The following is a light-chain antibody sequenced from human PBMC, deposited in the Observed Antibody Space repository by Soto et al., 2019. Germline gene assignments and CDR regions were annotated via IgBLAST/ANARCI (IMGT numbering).Light chain of an antibody. CDR2: GAF. Sequence: EIVMTQSPAPLSVSPGERVTLSCRASQSVSSNLAWYQQKPGQAPRLLIYGAFTRATGIPARFSGSGSGTEFTLTISSLQSEDFAVYYCQQYKNWPPLTFGGGTKVEIK. V-gene: IGKV3-15*01. CDR3: QQYKNWPPLT. CDR1: QSVSSN. J-gene: IGKJ4*01.